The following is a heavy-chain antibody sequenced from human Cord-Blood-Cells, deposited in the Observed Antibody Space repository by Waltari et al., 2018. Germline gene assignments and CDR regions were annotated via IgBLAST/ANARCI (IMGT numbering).Heavy chain of an antibody. CDR3: ARVRSPSGYDDAFDI. V-gene: IGHV4-38-2*01. D-gene: IGHD5-12*01. Sequence: QVQLQESGPGLVKPSETLSLTCAVSGYSISSGSYWGGIRQPPGKGLEWIGSIYHSGSTYYNPSLKSRVTISVDTSKNQFSLKLSSVTAADTAVYYCARVRSPSGYDDAFDIWGQGTMVTVSS. CDR1: GYSISSGSY. J-gene: IGHJ3*02. CDR2: IYHSGST.